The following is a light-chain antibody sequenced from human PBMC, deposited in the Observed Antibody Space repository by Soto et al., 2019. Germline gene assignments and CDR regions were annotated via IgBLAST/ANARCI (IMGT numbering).Light chain of an antibody. Sequence: QSALTQPASVSGSPGQSITISCTGTSSDVGGYNYVSWYQHHPGKAPKLIIYDVSNRPSGVSNRFSGSKSGNTASLTISGLQAEDEADYYCTSYTTCDTVVFGGGTQLTVL. CDR1: SSDVGGYNY. CDR3: TSYTTCDTVV. J-gene: IGLJ2*01. V-gene: IGLV2-14*03. CDR2: DVS.